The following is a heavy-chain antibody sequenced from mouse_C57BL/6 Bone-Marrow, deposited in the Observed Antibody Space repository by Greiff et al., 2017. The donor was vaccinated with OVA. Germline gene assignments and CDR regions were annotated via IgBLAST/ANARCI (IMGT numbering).Heavy chain of an antibody. V-gene: IGHV5-6*02. D-gene: IGHD1-1*01. J-gene: IGHJ2*01. CDR1: GFTFSSYG. CDR3: ARRYGSSLAY. CDR2: ISSGGSYT. Sequence: EVNVVESGGDLVKPGGSLKLSCAASGFTFSSYGMSWVRQTPDKRLEWVATISSGGSYTYYPDSVKGRFTISRDNAKNTLYLQMSSLKSEDTAMYYCARRYGSSLAYWGQGTTLTVSS.